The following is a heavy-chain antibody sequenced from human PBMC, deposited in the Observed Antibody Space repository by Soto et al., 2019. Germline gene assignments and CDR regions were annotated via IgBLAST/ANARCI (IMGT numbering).Heavy chain of an antibody. Sequence: ASVKVSCKASGYTFTSYGISWVRQAPGQGLEWMGWISAYNGNTNYAQKLQGRVTMTTDTSTSTAYMELRSLRSDDTAVYYCARRYSSSSWDYYYYMDVWGKGTTVTVSS. CDR2: ISAYNGNT. D-gene: IGHD6-6*01. V-gene: IGHV1-18*01. CDR1: GYTFTSYG. CDR3: ARRYSSSSWDYYYYMDV. J-gene: IGHJ6*03.